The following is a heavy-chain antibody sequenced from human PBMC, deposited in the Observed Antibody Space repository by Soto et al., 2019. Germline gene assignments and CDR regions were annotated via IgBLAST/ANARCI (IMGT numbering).Heavy chain of an antibody. CDR1: GGSISSSSYY. CDR2: IYYSGST. D-gene: IGHD4-17*01. Sequence: QLQLQESGPGLVKPSETLSLTCTVSGGSISSSSYYWGWIRQPPGKGLEWIGSIYYSGSTYYNPSLKSRVTISVDTSKNQFSLKLSSVTAADTAVYYCARHPDYGDYVAYFDLWGRGTLVTVSS. J-gene: IGHJ2*01. V-gene: IGHV4-39*01. CDR3: ARHPDYGDYVAYFDL.